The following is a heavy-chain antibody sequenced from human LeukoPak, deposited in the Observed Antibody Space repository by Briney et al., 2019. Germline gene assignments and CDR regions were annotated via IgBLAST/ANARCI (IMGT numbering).Heavy chain of an antibody. Sequence: QAGGSLRLSCAASGFTVSSNYMSWVRQAPGKGLEWVSVIYSGGSTYYADSVKGRFTISRDNSKNTLYPQMNSLRAEDTAVYYCARDSRSSGCAYWGQGTLVTVSS. D-gene: IGHD3-22*01. CDR3: ARDSRSSGCAY. CDR1: GFTVSSNY. CDR2: IYSGGST. V-gene: IGHV3-66*01. J-gene: IGHJ4*02.